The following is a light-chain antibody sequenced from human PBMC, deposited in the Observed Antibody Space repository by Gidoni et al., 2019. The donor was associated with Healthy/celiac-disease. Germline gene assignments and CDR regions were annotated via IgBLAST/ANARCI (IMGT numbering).Light chain of an antibody. V-gene: IGKV3-11*01. J-gene: IGKJ2*01. CDR3: QQRSNWPT. CDR1: QSVSSY. CDR2: DAS. Sequence: EIVLTQSPATLSLSPGERANLSCRASQSVSSYLAWYQQKPGQAPRLRIYDASNRATGIPARFSGSGSGTDFTLTISCLEPEDFAVYYCQQRSNWPTFGQGTKLEIK.